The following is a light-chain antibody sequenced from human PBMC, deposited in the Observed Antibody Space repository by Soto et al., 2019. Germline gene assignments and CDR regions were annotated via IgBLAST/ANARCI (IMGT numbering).Light chain of an antibody. V-gene: IGKV3-15*01. CDR1: QSVSNN. J-gene: IGKJ1*01. Sequence: ILMTQSPATLSVSPGERATLSCRASQSVSNNLAWYQQKPGQAPRLLIYDASIRATGIPARFSGSRSGTEFTLTISGLQSEDFAVYYCQQYNNWPPWTFGQGTKVEIK. CDR2: DAS. CDR3: QQYNNWPPWT.